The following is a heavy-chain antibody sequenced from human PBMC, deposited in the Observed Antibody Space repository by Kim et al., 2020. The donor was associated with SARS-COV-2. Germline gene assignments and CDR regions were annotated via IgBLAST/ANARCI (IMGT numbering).Heavy chain of an antibody. V-gene: IGHV4-34*01. CDR3: ARGRDSGIAVADYFDY. CDR2: INHSGST. D-gene: IGHD6-19*01. Sequence: SETLSLTCAVYGGSFSGYYWSWIRQPPGKGLEWIGEINHSGSTNYNPSLKSRVTISVDTSKNQFSLKLSSVTAADTAVYYCARGRDSGIAVADYFDYWGQGTLVTVSS. J-gene: IGHJ4*02. CDR1: GGSFSGYY.